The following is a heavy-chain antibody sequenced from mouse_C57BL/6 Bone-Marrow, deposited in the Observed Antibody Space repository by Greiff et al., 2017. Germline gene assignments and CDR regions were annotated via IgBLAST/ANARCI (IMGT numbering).Heavy chain of an antibody. Sequence: VQLQQSGAELVRPGASVKLSCTASGFNIKDDYMHWVKQRPEQGLEWIGWIDPENGATEYAPKFQGKATITADTSSHTAYLQLSSLTAEDTAVYYCADYYGSSFDYWGQGTTLTVSS. CDR3: ADYYGSSFDY. D-gene: IGHD1-1*01. J-gene: IGHJ2*01. CDR1: GFNIKDDY. V-gene: IGHV14-4*01. CDR2: IDPENGAT.